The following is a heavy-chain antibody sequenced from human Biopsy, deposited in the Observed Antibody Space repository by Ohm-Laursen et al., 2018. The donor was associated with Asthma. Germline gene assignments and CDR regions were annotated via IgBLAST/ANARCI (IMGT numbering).Heavy chain of an antibody. CDR2: ISYDGNHK. J-gene: IGHJ4*02. D-gene: IGHD5-12*01. CDR3: AKRRGYSGHDNDY. CDR1: GFMFRSFG. V-gene: IGHV3-30*18. Sequence: SLRLSCAALGFMFRSFGMHWVRQAPGKGLEWVAVISYDGNHKFYEDPVKGRFTISRDNSKNTLYLQMNSLRTEDTAVYYCAKRRGYSGHDNDYWGQGTLVIVSS.